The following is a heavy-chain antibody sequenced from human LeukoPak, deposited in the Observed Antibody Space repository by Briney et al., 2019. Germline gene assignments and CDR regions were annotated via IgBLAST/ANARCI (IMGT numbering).Heavy chain of an antibody. CDR2: ISGSGGST. CDR3: AKAGPTSTITYSSVDY. J-gene: IGHJ4*02. D-gene: IGHD5/OR15-5a*01. CDR1: GFTFSRYA. Sequence: PGGSLILSCAASGFTFSRYAMSWVRPAPGKGLEWVSAISGSGGSTYYADSVKGRFTISRDNSKNTLYLQMNSLRAEDTAVYYCAKAGPTSTITYSSVDYWGQGTLVTVSS. V-gene: IGHV3-23*01.